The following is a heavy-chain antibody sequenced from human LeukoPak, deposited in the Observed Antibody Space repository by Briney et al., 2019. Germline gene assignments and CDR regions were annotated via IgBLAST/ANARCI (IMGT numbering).Heavy chain of an antibody. J-gene: IGHJ4*02. CDR3: ARDVGRSYDLDY. Sequence: GASVKVSCKASGYTFTSYGISWVRQAPGQGLAWMGWISAYNGNTDYAQSLQGRVTMTIDTSTSTVYMELRSLRSDDTAVYYCARDVGRSYDLDYWGQGTLVTVSS. CDR1: GYTFTSYG. V-gene: IGHV1-18*01. CDR2: ISAYNGNT. D-gene: IGHD3-16*01.